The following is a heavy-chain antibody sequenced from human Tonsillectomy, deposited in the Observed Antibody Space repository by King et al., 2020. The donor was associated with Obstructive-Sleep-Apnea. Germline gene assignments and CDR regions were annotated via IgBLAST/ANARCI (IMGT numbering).Heavy chain of an antibody. D-gene: IGHD3-10*01. CDR1: GFMFRTYA. CDR2: ISGGGGST. CDR3: AKDFAGGIIDS. J-gene: IGHJ4*02. V-gene: IGHV3-23*01. Sequence: GGLVQPGGSLILSCAASGFMFRTYAMNWVRQTPGKGLEWVSGISGGGGSTNYADPVKGRFTISRDNSNNTLYLQMNSLRAEDTAIYYCAKDFAGGIIDSWGQGTLVTVSS.